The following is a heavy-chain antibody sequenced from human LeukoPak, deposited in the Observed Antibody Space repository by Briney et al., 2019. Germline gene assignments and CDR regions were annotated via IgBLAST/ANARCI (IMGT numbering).Heavy chain of an antibody. J-gene: IGHJ5*02. CDR1: GFSVRTNY. Sequence: GGSLRLSCVASGFSVRTNYMSWVRQAPGKGLEWVSAISGSGGSTYYADSVKGRFTISRDNSKNTLYLQMNSLRAEDTAVYYCAKDKVIAAAGLLYNWFDPWGQGTLVTVSS. V-gene: IGHV3-23*01. CDR2: ISGSGGST. CDR3: AKDKVIAAAGLLYNWFDP. D-gene: IGHD6-13*01.